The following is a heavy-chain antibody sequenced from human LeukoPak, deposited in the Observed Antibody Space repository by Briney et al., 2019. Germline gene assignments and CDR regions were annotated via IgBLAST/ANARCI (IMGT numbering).Heavy chain of an antibody. CDR3: AKEGLDYDFWSGNYYYYMDV. J-gene: IGHJ6*03. D-gene: IGHD3-3*01. CDR2: ISYDGSNK. Sequence: GGSLRLSCAASGFTFSSYAMHWVRQAPGKGLEWVAVISYDGSNKYYADSVKGRFTISRDNSKNTLYLQMNSLRAEDTAVYYCAKEGLDYDFWSGNYYYYMDVWGKGTTVTVSS. V-gene: IGHV3-30-3*01. CDR1: GFTFSSYA.